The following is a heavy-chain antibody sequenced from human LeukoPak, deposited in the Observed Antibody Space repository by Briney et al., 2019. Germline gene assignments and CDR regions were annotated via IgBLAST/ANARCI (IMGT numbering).Heavy chain of an antibody. J-gene: IGHJ5*02. V-gene: IGHV3-20*04. CDR1: GFTFDDYG. CDR2: LDWNGGNT. D-gene: IGHD5-12*01. Sequence: GGSLRLSCAASGFTFDDYGMSWVRQAPGKGLEWVSGLDWNGGNTAYVDSVKGRFTISRDNSKNTLYLQMNSLRAEDTAVYYCAKPPGLRRLDPWGQGTLVTVSS. CDR3: AKPPGLRRLDP.